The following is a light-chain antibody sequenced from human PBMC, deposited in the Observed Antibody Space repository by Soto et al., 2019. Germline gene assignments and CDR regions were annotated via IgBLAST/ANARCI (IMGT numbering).Light chain of an antibody. V-gene: IGLV2-14*01. CDR2: EVS. CDR1: SSDVGGYNY. Sequence: QSVLTQPASVSGSPGQSITISCTGTSSDVGGYNYVSWYQQHPAKAPKLMIYEVSNRPSGVSHRFSGSKSGNTASLTISGLQAEDEADYYFFSYTTSSPLVFGGGTKLTVL. J-gene: IGLJ3*02. CDR3: FSYTTSSPLV.